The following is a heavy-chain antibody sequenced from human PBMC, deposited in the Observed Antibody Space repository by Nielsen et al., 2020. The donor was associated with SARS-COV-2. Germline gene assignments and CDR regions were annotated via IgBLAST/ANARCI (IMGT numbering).Heavy chain of an antibody. D-gene: IGHD2-8*01. CDR2: ISYSGST. V-gene: IGHV4-30-4*01. CDR3: ARGNTKDHSLDV. CDR1: GGSISSYF. J-gene: IGHJ6*02. Sequence: LRLSCTVSGGSISSYFWSWIRQPPGKGLEWIGYISYSGSTYYNPSLKSRVDVSVDTSKNQFSLKLSSVTAADTAVYYCARGNTKDHSLDVWGQGTAVTVSS.